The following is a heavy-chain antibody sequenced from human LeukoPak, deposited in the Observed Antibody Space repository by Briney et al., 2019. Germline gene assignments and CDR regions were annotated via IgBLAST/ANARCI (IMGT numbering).Heavy chain of an antibody. CDR2: ISGSGGGT. Sequence: SGGSLRLSRAASGFTFSNYAMTWVRQAPGKGLEWVSAISGSGGGTKYADSVKGRFTISRDNSKNTLYLQTNSLRAEDTAVYYCAKVQAASSGWYFDYWGQGTLVTVSS. J-gene: IGHJ4*02. CDR1: GFTFSNYA. CDR3: AKVQAASSGWYFDY. D-gene: IGHD6-19*01. V-gene: IGHV3-23*01.